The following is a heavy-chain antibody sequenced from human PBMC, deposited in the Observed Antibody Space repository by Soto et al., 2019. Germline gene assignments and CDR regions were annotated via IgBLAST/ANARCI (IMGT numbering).Heavy chain of an antibody. CDR2: MNPNSGNT. CDR3: SVYRGNRYWYFDL. Sequence: QVQLVQSGAEVKKPGASVKVSCKASGYTFTSYDINWVRQATGQGLEWMGWMNPNSGNTGYAEKFQGRVTMTRNNSISTAYMELSSLRSEDTAVYYCSVYRGNRYWYFDLWGRGTLVTVSS. J-gene: IGHJ2*01. CDR1: GYTFTSYD. D-gene: IGHD2-15*01. V-gene: IGHV1-8*01.